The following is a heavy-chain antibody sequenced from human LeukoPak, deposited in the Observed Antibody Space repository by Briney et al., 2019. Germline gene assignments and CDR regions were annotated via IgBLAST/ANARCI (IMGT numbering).Heavy chain of an antibody. J-gene: IGHJ4*02. CDR3: ARDIAAAGIGTAY. D-gene: IGHD6-13*01. V-gene: IGHV3-21*01. Sequence: PGGSLRLSCAASGFTFSSYSMNWVRQAPGKRLEWVSSISSSSSYIYYADSVKGRFTISRDNAKNSLYLQMNSLRAEDTAVYYCARDIAAAGIGTAYWGQGTLVTVSS. CDR1: GFTFSSYS. CDR2: ISSSSSYI.